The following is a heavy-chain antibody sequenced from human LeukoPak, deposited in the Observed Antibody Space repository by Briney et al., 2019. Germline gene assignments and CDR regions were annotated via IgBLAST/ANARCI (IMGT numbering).Heavy chain of an antibody. Sequence: GGSLRLSCAASGFIFSDFGIHWVRQAPGKGLEWVAFIRYDESNTYYGDSVKGRFTISRDNSKNTVYLQMNSLRADDTAVYYCVRGLTCGDYINFDFWGQGTLVIVS. D-gene: IGHD4-17*01. J-gene: IGHJ4*02. CDR1: GFIFSDFG. V-gene: IGHV3-30*02. CDR3: VRGLTCGDYINFDF. CDR2: IRYDESNT.